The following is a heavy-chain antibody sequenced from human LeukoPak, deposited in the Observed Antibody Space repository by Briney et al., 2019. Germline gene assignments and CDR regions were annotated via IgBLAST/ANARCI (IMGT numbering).Heavy chain of an antibody. J-gene: IGHJ4*02. CDR2: ISAYNGNT. CDR1: GYTFTSYG. D-gene: IGHD3-3*01. CDR3: ARGSSASRFLEWLLYAAFDY. Sequence: ASVKVSCKASGYTFTSYGISWVRQAPGQGLEWMGWISAYNGNTNCAQKLQGRVTMTKDTSTSTAYMELRSLRSDDTAVYYCARGSSASRFLEWLLYAAFDYWGQGTLVTVSS. V-gene: IGHV1-18*01.